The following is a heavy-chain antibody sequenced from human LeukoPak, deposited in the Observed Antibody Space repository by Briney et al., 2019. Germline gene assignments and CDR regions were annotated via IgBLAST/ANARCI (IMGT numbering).Heavy chain of an antibody. D-gene: IGHD2-15*01. Sequence: RPSETLSLTCAVYGGSFSGYYWSWIRQPPGKGLEWIGEINHSGSTNYNPSLKSRVTISVDTSKNQFSLKLGSVTAADTAVYYCARGVVVVAATYYYFDYWGQGTLVTVSS. J-gene: IGHJ4*02. CDR2: INHSGST. CDR1: GGSFSGYY. V-gene: IGHV4-34*01. CDR3: ARGVVVVAATYYYFDY.